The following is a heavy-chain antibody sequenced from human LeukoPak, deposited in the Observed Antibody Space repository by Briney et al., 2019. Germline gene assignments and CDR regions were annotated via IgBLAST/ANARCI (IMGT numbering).Heavy chain of an antibody. CDR3: AREMIAAAGTAHSDP. CDR2: IGTAGDT. CDR1: GFTFSSYD. V-gene: IGHV3-13*01. J-gene: IGHJ5*02. D-gene: IGHD6-13*01. Sequence: GGSLRLSCAASGFTFSSYDMHWVRQATGKGLEGVSAIGTAGDTYYPGSVKDQFTISRENAKNSLYLQMNSLRAGDTAVYYCAREMIAAAGTAHSDPWGKGTLVTVSS.